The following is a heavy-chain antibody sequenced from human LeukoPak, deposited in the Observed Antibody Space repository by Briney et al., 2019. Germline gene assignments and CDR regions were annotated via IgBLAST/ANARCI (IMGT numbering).Heavy chain of an antibody. CDR1: GGSISSSSIDY. Sequence: SETLSLTCTVSGGSISSSSIDYWGWIRQPPGKGLEWIGSIYYSASTYYNPSLKSRVTISVDTSKNQFSLKVNSMTAADTAVHYCAIHQRLLSWFEPWGQGTLVTVSS. CDR3: AIHQRLLSWFEP. J-gene: IGHJ5*02. CDR2: IYYSAST. V-gene: IGHV4-39*01. D-gene: IGHD2-15*01.